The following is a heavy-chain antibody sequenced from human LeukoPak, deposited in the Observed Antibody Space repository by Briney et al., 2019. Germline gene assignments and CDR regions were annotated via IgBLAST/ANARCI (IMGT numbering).Heavy chain of an antibody. CDR1: GFTFSDYY. Sequence: GGSLRLSCAASGFTFSDYYMSWIRQAPGKGLEWVSYISSSGSTIYYADSVKGRFTISRDNAKNSLYLQMNSLRAEDTAVYYCARDLRAGGTWSYGVYFDLWGRGTLVTVSS. D-gene: IGHD4-17*01. CDR2: ISSSGSTI. J-gene: IGHJ2*01. V-gene: IGHV3-11*04. CDR3: ARDLRAGGTWSYGVYFDL.